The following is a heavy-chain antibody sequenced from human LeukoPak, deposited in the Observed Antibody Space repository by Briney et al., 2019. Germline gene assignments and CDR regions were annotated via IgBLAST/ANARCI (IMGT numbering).Heavy chain of an antibody. J-gene: IGHJ6*03. CDR1: GFSFSSYW. Sequence: PGGSLRLSCEGSGFSFSSYWMTWVRQSPGKGPEWVANIKQDESERYTVDSVKGRFTISRDNAKNSVYLHMNSLRAEDTALYYCARLSAYYCGSYFYYYMDVWGKGTTVTVSS. CDR2: IKQDESER. CDR3: ARLSAYYCGSYFYYYMDV. V-gene: IGHV3-7*01. D-gene: IGHD3-10*01.